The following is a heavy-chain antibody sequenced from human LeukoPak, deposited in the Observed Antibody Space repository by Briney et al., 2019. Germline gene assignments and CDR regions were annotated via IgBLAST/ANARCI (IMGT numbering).Heavy chain of an antibody. CDR1: GGSIRSSSYY. D-gene: IGHD3-22*01. V-gene: IGHV4-61*05. CDR3: VDSSGYYGSVGWYFDL. J-gene: IGHJ2*01. Sequence: SAPLSLPSTVSGGSIRSSSYYWSWIRPPPGKGLEWIGYIYYSGSTNYNPSLKSRVTISVDTSKNQFSLKLSSVTAADTAVYYCVDSSGYYGSVGWYFDLWGRGTLVTVSS. CDR2: IYYSGST.